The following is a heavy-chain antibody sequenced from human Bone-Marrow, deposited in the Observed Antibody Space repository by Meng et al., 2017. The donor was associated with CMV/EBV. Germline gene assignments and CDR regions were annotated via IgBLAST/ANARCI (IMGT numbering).Heavy chain of an antibody. J-gene: IGHJ6*02. V-gene: IGHV6-1*01. CDR2: TYYRSKWYN. CDR3: ARWDSNCSSTSCSPGYLYYGMDV. CDR1: GYSVSSNSAA. D-gene: IGHD2-2*01. Sequence: SCAISGYSVSSNSAAWNWIRQSPSRGLEWLGRTYYRSKWYNDYAVSVKSRITINPDTSKNQFSLQLNSGTPEDTAVYYCARWDSNCSSTSCSPGYLYYGMDVWGQGTTVTVSS.